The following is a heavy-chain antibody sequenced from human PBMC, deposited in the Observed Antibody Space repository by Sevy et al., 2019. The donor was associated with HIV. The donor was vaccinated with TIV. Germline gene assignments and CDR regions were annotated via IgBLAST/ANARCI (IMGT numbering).Heavy chain of an antibody. V-gene: IGHV3-74*01. CDR1: GFPFSSHW. CDR2: INSDDTSI. CDR3: ARGSGVAFDY. D-gene: IGHD3-10*01. J-gene: IGHJ4*01. Sequence: GGSLRLSCEASGFPFSSHWMHWVRQGPGQGLVWVSGINSDDTSIPYADSVKGRFTISRDNVKNTLYLQMGSRRAEDTALYYCARGSGVAFDYWGQGTLVTVSS.